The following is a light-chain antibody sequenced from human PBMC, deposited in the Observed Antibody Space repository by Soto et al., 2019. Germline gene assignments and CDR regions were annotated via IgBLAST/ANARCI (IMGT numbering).Light chain of an antibody. CDR1: QGISNY. Sequence: DIQMTQSPASLSASVGDRVTITCRASQGISNYLAWYQQKPGKVPKLLIYAASTLQSGVPSRFSGSGSGTDFTLTNTSLQPEDVATYYCQKYSSVITFGQGTRLEIK. V-gene: IGKV1-27*01. J-gene: IGKJ5*01. CDR3: QKYSSVIT. CDR2: AAS.